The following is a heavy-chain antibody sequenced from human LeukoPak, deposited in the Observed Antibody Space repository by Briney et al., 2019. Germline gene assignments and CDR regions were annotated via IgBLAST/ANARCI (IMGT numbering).Heavy chain of an antibody. V-gene: IGHV5-51*01. J-gene: IGHJ1*01. Sequence: GESLKISCKGSGYSFTSYWIGWVRQIPGKGLEWVGIIYPGDSDTRDSPSLQGQVTISADKSISTAYLQWSSLKASDPAMYYCARHGSRQWLAINEQYFQHWGQGTLVTVSS. CDR2: IYPGDSDT. CDR3: ARHGSRQWLAINEQYFQH. CDR1: GYSFTSYW. D-gene: IGHD6-19*01.